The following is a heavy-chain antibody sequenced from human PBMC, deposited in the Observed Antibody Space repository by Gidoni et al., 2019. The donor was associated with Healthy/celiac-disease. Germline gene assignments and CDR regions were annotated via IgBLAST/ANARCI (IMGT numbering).Heavy chain of an antibody. J-gene: IGHJ4*02. Sequence: EVQLVESGGGLVKPGGSLRLSCAASGFTFSNAWMNWVRQAPGKGLEWVGRIKSKTDGGTTDYAAPVKGRFTISRDDSKNTLYLQMNSLKTEDTAVYYCTTEDYDYVWGSYRSDWGIDYWGQGTLVTVSS. CDR3: TTEDYDYVWGSYRSDWGIDY. V-gene: IGHV3-15*07. D-gene: IGHD3-16*02. CDR1: GFTFSNAW. CDR2: IKSKTDGGTT.